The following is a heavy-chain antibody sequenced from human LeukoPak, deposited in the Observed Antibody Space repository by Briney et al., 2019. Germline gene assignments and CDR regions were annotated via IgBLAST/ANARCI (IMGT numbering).Heavy chain of an antibody. D-gene: IGHD5/OR15-5a*01. J-gene: IGHJ4*02. CDR3: VNLGYSV. CDR1: GFSFSAAW. V-gene: IGHV3-7*01. CDR2: IKNDGSDK. Sequence: PGGSLRLSCEASGFSFSAAWMTWVRQAPGKGLEWVATIKNDGSDKYYVDSVKGRFTPSRDNAKNLVYLQMNSLRVEDTAVYYCVNLGYSVGGQGTLVTVSS.